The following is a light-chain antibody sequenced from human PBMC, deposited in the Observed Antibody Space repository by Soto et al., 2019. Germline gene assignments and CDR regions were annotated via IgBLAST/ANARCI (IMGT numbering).Light chain of an antibody. V-gene: IGLV1-40*01. J-gene: IGLJ2*01. CDR3: QSYDSSLSGSV. Sequence: QSVRTQPPSVSGAPGQRVTMSCTGSSSNNGAGYDVHWYQQLPGTAPKLLIYDNSNRPSGVPDRFSGSKSGTSASLAITGLQAEDEADYYCQSYDSSLSGSVFGGGTKLTVL. CDR1: SSNNGAGYD. CDR2: DNS.